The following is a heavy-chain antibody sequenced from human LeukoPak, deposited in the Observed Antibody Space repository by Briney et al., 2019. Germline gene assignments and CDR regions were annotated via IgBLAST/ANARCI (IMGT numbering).Heavy chain of an antibody. Sequence: SETLSLTCTVSGGSISSGSYYWSWIRQPAGEGLEWIGRVSSSGSTDYNPSLRSRLTMSVDTSRNQFSLKLSSVTAADTAVYFCAREGRSSHSGYWGQGTLVTVSS. CDR1: GGSISSGSYY. CDR3: AREGRSSHSGY. J-gene: IGHJ4*02. CDR2: VSSSGST. V-gene: IGHV4-61*02. D-gene: IGHD4-17*01.